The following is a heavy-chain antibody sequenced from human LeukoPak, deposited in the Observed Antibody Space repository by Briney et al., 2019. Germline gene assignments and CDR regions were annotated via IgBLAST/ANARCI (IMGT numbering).Heavy chain of an antibody. CDR1: GYTFTSYG. CDR2: ISAYNGKT. D-gene: IGHD2-2*01. CDR3: AREEYCSSTSCSLKDY. J-gene: IGHJ4*02. Sequence: ASVKVSCKASGYTFTSYGISWVRQAPGQGLKRMGWISAYNGKTKYAQKLQGGVTMTTDTSTSTAYMELRSLRSDDTAVYYCAREEYCSSTSCSLKDYWGQGTLVTVSS. V-gene: IGHV1-18*01.